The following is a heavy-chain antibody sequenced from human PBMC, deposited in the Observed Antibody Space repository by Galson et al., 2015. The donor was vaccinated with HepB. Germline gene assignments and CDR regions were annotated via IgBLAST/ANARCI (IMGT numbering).Heavy chain of an antibody. V-gene: IGHV1-2*06. CDR2: INPNSGGT. D-gene: IGHD2-15*01. CDR3: ARGARVVVAANWFDP. CDR1: GYTFTGYY. J-gene: IGHJ5*02. Sequence: SVKVSCKASGYTFTGYYMHWVRQAPGQGLEWMGRINPNSGGTNYAQKFQGRVTMTRDTSISTAYMELSRLRSDDTAVYYCARGARVVVAANWFDPWGQGTLVTVSS.